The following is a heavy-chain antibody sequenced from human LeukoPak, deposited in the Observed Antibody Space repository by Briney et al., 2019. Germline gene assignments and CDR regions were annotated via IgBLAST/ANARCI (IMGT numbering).Heavy chain of an antibody. D-gene: IGHD4/OR15-4a*01. CDR3: ARDAVYGEAGYYYMDV. J-gene: IGHJ6*03. Sequence: SVKVSCKASGGTFSSYAISWVRQAPGQGLEWMGRIIPSFGTANYAQKFPGRVTITTDESTSTAYMELSSLRSEDTAVYYCARDAVYGEAGYYYMDVWGKGTTVTVSS. CDR2: IIPSFGTA. CDR1: GGTFSSYA. V-gene: IGHV1-69*05.